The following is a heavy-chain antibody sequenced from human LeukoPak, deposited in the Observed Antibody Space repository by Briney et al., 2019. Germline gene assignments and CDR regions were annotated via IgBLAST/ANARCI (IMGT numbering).Heavy chain of an antibody. J-gene: IGHJ4*02. V-gene: IGHV4-59*01. CDR1: GGSISGYY. CDR3: ARGFYDSAGYSTPFDS. CDR2: IYYTGST. D-gene: IGHD3-22*01. Sequence: SETLSLTCTVSGGSISGYYWSWIRQPPGKGLEWIGYIYYTGSTKYNPSLESRVTVSVDTSKNQFSLKLSSVSAADTAVYYCARGFYDSAGYSTPFDSWGQGIPVAVSS.